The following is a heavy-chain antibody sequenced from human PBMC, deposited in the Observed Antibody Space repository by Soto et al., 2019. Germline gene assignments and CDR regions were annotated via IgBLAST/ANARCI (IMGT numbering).Heavy chain of an antibody. CDR3: AGLGVNFDH. Sequence: QMQLVQSGPEVKKPVTSVKVSCKASGFTFTSSAVQWVRQARGQRREWIGWIGVGSGNRHYAQKFQERVTIARDMSTNTAYMELCSLRSEVTAVYCCAGLGVNFDHWGQGTLVTVSS. CDR2: IGVGSGNR. D-gene: IGHD2-8*01. J-gene: IGHJ4*02. CDR1: GFTFTSSA. V-gene: IGHV1-58*01.